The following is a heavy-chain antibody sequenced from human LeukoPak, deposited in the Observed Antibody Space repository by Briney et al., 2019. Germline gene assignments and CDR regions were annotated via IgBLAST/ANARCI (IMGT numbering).Heavy chain of an antibody. CDR3: AKYRVVYYYYYMDV. Sequence: PGGSLRLSCAASGFTFSSYAMSWVRQAPGKGLEWVSAISGGGGSTYYADSVKGRFTISRDNSKNTLYLQMNSLRAEDTAVYYCAKYRVVYYYYYMDVWGKGTTVTVSS. D-gene: IGHD2-15*01. J-gene: IGHJ6*03. CDR2: ISGGGGST. CDR1: GFTFSSYA. V-gene: IGHV3-23*01.